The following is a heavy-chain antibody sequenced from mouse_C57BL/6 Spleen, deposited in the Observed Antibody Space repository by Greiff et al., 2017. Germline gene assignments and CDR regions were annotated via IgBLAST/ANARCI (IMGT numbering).Heavy chain of an antibody. V-gene: IGHV5-6*02. CDR2: ISSSGSYT. Sequence: DVKLQESGGDLVKPGGSLKLSCAASGFTFSSYGMSWVRQTPDKRLEWVATISSSGSYTYYPDSVKGRFTISRDNAKNTLYLQMSSLKSEDTAMYYCARNWEGPMDYWGQGTSVTVSS. D-gene: IGHD4-1*01. CDR3: ARNWEGPMDY. CDR1: GFTFSSYG. J-gene: IGHJ4*01.